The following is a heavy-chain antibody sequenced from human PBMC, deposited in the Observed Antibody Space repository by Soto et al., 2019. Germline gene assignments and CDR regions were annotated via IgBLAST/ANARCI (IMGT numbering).Heavy chain of an antibody. Sequence: EVQLVESGGGLAQPGGSLRLSCVASGFPFTTYWMSWVRQAPGKGLEWVANIRQDGGAQYYVDSVKGRFTISRDNAKNSVYLQMDSLRAEDTAVYYCVRGGHGSGSYLGSYWGQGILVTVSS. D-gene: IGHD3-10*01. CDR2: IRQDGGAQ. V-gene: IGHV3-7*03. CDR3: VRGGHGSGSYLGSY. CDR1: GFPFTTYW. J-gene: IGHJ4*02.